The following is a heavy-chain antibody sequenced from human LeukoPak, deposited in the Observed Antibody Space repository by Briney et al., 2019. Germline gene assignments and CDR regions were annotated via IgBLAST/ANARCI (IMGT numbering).Heavy chain of an antibody. CDR1: GFTFSNYA. Sequence: GGSLRLSCAASGFTFSNYAMHWVRQAPGKGLEYVSAISSNGGSTYYANSVKGRFTISRDNSKNTLYLQMNSLRAEDTAVYYCARDLAGITSHWGQGTLVTVSS. V-gene: IGHV3-64*01. CDR2: ISSNGGST. CDR3: ARDLAGITSH. D-gene: IGHD3-10*01. J-gene: IGHJ1*01.